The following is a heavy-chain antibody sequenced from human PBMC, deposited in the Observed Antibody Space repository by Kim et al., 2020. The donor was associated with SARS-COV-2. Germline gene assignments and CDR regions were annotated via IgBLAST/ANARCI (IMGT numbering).Heavy chain of an antibody. V-gene: IGHV1-69*13. Sequence: SVKVSCKASGGTHSSYPINWVRQAPGQGLEWVGGIIPIIGTAHYTQNFQGRVTISADESTSTAYMQLSSLRFEDSANFYCATGTNPIIYGDYGPLDYWGQGTLVIVSS. J-gene: IGHJ4*02. CDR1: GGTHSSYP. D-gene: IGHD4-17*01. CDR2: IIPIIGTA. CDR3: ATGTNPIIYGDYGPLDY.